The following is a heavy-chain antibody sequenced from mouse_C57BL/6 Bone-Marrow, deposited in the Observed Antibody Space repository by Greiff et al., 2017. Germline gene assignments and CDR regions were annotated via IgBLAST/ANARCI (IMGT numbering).Heavy chain of an antibody. Sequence: VQLQQSGAELVKPGASVKLSCKASGYTFTSYWMHWVKQRPGQGLEWIGMIHPNSGSTNYNEKFKSKATLTVDKSSSTAYMQLSSLTSEYSAVFYCAKMELYSNYFDYWGQGTTLTVSS. CDR2: IHPNSGST. V-gene: IGHV1-64*01. CDR3: AKMELYSNYFDY. J-gene: IGHJ2*01. CDR1: GYTFTSYW. D-gene: IGHD2-5*01.